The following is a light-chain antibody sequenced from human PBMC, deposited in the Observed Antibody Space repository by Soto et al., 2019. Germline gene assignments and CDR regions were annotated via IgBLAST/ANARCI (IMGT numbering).Light chain of an antibody. V-gene: IGKV1-27*01. CDR1: QGITNY. CDR3: QKYNSAPLT. Sequence: IQMTQSPSSLSASVGDRVTITCRASQGITNYLAWYQQKPGKVPKLLISAVSALQSGVPSRLSGSGSGTEFTLTISSLQPEDVATYYRQKYNSAPLTFGGGTKVDIK. CDR2: AVS. J-gene: IGKJ4*01.